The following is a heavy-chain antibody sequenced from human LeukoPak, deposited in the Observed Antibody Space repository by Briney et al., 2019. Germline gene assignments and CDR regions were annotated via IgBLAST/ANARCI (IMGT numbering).Heavy chain of an antibody. V-gene: IGHV4-59*08. CDR2: INNRGTT. CDR1: GDSITSDY. CDR3: ARYRDGDRDISLDI. J-gene: IGHJ4*02. Sequence: SETLSLTCTVSGDSITSDYWSWIRQPPGKGLEWIGFINNRGTTSYNPSLTSRVTISRDMSKNQFALKLSSVSAADTAVYYCARYRDGDRDISLDIWGQGTLVTVSS. D-gene: IGHD4-17*01.